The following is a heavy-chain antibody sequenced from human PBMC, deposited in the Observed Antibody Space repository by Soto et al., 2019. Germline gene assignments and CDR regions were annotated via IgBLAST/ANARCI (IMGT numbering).Heavy chain of an antibody. Sequence: QVQIQQWGAGVLKPSETLSLTCAVNGGSFSGFYWSWIRQPPGKGLEWIGEFNHGGSTSYNPSLKRRVAISTDTSKSQVSLTFASVTAADTAIYYCARSAGSCGGGGYLGAWGQGPQVTVSS. CDR1: GGSFSGFY. J-gene: IGHJ5*02. V-gene: IGHV4-34*01. CDR3: ARSAGSCGGGGYLGA. CDR2: FNHGGST. D-gene: IGHD3-16*02.